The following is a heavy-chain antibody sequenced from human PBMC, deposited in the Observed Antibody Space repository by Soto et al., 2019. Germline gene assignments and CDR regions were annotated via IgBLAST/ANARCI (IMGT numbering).Heavy chain of an antibody. CDR2: IYYSGSA. CDR3: ARETQLGTSSGWFDS. V-gene: IGHV4-31*03. D-gene: IGHD1-1*01. CDR1: GGSMDSGRHY. J-gene: IGHJ5*01. Sequence: TLSLTCSVSGGSMDSGRHYWTWIRQRPGKGLEWIGYIYYSGSAYYNPSLKSRVIISLDTSENQFSLKLNSVTAADTAVYYCARETQLGTSSGWFDSWGQGSQVTVSS.